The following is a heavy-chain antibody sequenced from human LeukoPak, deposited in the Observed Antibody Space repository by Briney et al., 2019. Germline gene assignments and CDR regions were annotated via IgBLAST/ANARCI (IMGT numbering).Heavy chain of an antibody. V-gene: IGHV4-61*02. D-gene: IGHD3-9*01. J-gene: IGHJ5*02. CDR2: IYTSGST. CDR3: ARARAHYDILTGPGRKSFDP. CDR1: GGSISSGSYY. Sequence: PSETLSLTCTVSGGSISSGSYYWSWIRQPAGKGLEWIGRIYTSGSTNYNPSLKSRVTISVDTSKNQFSLKLSSVTAADTAVYYCARARAHYDILTGPGRKSFDPWGQGTLVTVSS.